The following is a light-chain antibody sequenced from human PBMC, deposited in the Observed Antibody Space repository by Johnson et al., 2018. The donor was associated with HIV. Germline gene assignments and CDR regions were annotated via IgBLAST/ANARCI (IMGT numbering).Light chain of an antibody. CDR1: SSNIGNNY. Sequence: QSVLTQPPSVSAAPGQKVTISCSGSSSNIGNNYVSWYQQLTGTAPKLLIYAHTKRPSGIPDRFSGSKSGTSATLGITGLQTGDEAEYYCGTWDNSLSAFVFGSGTKVAVL. V-gene: IGLV1-51*01. CDR2: AHT. J-gene: IGLJ1*01. CDR3: GTWDNSLSAFV.